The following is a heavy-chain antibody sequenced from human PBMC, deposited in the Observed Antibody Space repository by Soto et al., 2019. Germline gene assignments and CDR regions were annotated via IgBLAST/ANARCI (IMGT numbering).Heavy chain of an antibody. CDR2: FEAEDGET. D-gene: IGHD3-9*01. Sequence: GTSVKVSCKVSGYTLSELSMHWVRQAPGEGLEWIGGFEAEDGETVYAQKFQGRVTMTEDTSTDTAYMELSRLRSEDTAVYYCATERGDILTGIDYWGQGTLVTVSS. V-gene: IGHV1-24*01. CDR3: ATERGDILTGIDY. J-gene: IGHJ4*02. CDR1: GYTLSELS.